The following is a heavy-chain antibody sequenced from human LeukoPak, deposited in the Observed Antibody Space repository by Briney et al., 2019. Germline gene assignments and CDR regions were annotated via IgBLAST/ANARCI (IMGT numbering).Heavy chain of an antibody. D-gene: IGHD3-10*01. CDR2: INRSGST. CDR1: GGSFSGYY. J-gene: IGHJ6*02. Sequence: SETLSLTCAVYGGSFSGYYWSWIRQPPGKGLEWIGEINRSGSTNYNPSLKSRVTISVDTSKNQFSLKLSSVTAADTAVYYCASGYYGYYYYYGMDVWGQGTTVTVSS. V-gene: IGHV4-34*01. CDR3: ASGYYGYYYYYGMDV.